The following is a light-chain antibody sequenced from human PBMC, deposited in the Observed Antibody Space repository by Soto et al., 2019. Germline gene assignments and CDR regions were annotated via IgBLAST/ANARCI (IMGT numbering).Light chain of an antibody. V-gene: IGKV1-9*01. CDR1: QGISSY. CDR2: AAS. CDR3: QQLNTYPLT. J-gene: IGKJ4*01. Sequence: DIQLTQSPSFLSASVGDRVTITCRASQGISSYLAWYQQKPGKAPNLLIYAASTLQSGVPSRFSCSESGTEFTLTISSLQPEDFATCYCQQLNTYPLTFGGGTKVEIK.